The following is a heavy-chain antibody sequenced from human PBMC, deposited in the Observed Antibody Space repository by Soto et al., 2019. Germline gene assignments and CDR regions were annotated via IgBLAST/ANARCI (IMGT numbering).Heavy chain of an antibody. Sequence: GESLKISCKASGDTFSSFWIAWVRQVPEKGLEWMGTINLDDSDTTYSPSFQGQVTISADKSLNTAYLQWNSLKASDTAIFFCAKSDYFHTSGSLYGLDVWGQGTTVAVSS. CDR2: INLDDSDT. J-gene: IGHJ6*02. CDR1: GDTFSSFW. D-gene: IGHD3-22*01. CDR3: AKSDYFHTSGSLYGLDV. V-gene: IGHV5-51*01.